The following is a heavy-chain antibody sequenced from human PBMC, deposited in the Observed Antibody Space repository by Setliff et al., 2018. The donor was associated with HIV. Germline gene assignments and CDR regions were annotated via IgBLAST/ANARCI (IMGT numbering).Heavy chain of an antibody. CDR3: ARDGGLRGYSYGWLDF. Sequence: GGSLRLSCAASGFTFSDYYMSWIRQAPGKGLEWVSYITGGGDTINYADSVKGRFTISRDNAKNSLFLQMNSLRVEDTAVYYCARDGGLRGYSYGWLDFWGQGTLVTVSS. D-gene: IGHD5-18*01. J-gene: IGHJ4*02. V-gene: IGHV3-11*04. CDR2: ITGGGDTI. CDR1: GFTFSDYY.